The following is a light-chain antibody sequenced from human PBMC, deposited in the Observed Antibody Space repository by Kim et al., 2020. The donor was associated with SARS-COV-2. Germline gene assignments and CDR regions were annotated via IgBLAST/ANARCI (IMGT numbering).Light chain of an antibody. CDR1: HHISTF. V-gene: IGKV1-33*01. J-gene: IGKJ4*01. CDR3: LQHDDFYPLS. Sequence: DTPMTQSPSSLSAFVGDRVTITCRASHHISTFLSWYQLKPGTAPKLLIYDASALGTGVSSRFSGSGSGTEFVLTISSLQPEDVATYYCLQHDDFYPLSFGGGTKLEI. CDR2: DAS.